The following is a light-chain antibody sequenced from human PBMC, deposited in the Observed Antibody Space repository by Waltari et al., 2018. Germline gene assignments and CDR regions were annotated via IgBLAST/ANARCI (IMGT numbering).Light chain of an antibody. Sequence: SYELTQDPAVYVALGQTVKITCQGDVLRNSYAHRYQQKPGQVPLPVIYGKNNRPSGIPDRFSGSSAGNTASLTITGAQAEDAADYYCCSRDSSAFQLVFGGGTKLTVL. CDR1: VLRNSY. V-gene: IGLV3-19*01. CDR2: GKN. CDR3: CSRDSSAFQLV. J-gene: IGLJ2*01.